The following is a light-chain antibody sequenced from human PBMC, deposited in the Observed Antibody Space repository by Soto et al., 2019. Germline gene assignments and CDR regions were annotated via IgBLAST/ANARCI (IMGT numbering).Light chain of an antibody. CDR2: DNN. CDR1: SSNIGNNY. CDR3: GTWDSSLSAGV. J-gene: IGLJ2*01. Sequence: QSVLTQPSSVSAAPGQKVTISCSGSSSNIGNNYVSWYQQLPGTAPKLLIYDNNKRPSGIPDRFSGSKSGTSATLGITGLQTGYEADYYCGTWDSSLSAGVFGGGTKLTVL. V-gene: IGLV1-51*01.